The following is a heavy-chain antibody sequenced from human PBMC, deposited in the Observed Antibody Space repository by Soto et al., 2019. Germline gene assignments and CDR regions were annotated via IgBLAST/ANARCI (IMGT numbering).Heavy chain of an antibody. Sequence: QPGGSLRLSCAASGFTFSSYAMHWVRQAPGKGLEWVAVISYDGSNKYYADSVKGRFTISRDNSKNTLYLQMNSLRAEDTAVYYCARQTRPRNWFDPWGQGTLVTVSS. CDR3: ARQTRPRNWFDP. V-gene: IGHV3-30-3*01. CDR1: GFTFSSYA. J-gene: IGHJ5*02. CDR2: ISYDGSNK.